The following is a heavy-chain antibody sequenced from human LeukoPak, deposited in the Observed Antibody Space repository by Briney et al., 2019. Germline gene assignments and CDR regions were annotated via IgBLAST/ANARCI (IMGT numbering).Heavy chain of an antibody. CDR2: IYYSGST. D-gene: IGHD3-10*01. V-gene: IGHV4-39*01. J-gene: IGHJ4*02. CDR3: ASLAPMVRGVITLTYFDY. Sequence: SETLSLPCPLSAGSLSSSSYCWGWLRQPPGTWLGWVGCIYYSGSTSYNTSLKSRVTMSVDTCKSQFSRDLTSLTAADTAVYYCASLAPMVRGVITLTYFDYWGQGTLVTVSS. CDR1: AGSLSSSSYC.